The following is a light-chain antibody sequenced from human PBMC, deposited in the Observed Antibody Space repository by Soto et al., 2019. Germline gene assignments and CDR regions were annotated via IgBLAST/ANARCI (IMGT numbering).Light chain of an antibody. V-gene: IGKV3-20*01. J-gene: IGKJ1*01. CDR3: QQYGSSGT. CDR1: QSVSNNY. Sequence: EIVLTQSPGILSLSPGERTTLSCRASQSVSNNYLAWYQQKPGQAPRLLIYGASNRATGIPDRFSGSGSGTDFTLTISRLEPEDFAVCYCQQYGSSGTFGQGTKVDIK. CDR2: GAS.